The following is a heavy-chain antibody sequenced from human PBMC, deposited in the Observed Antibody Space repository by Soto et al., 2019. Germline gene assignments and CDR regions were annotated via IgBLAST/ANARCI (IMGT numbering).Heavy chain of an antibody. V-gene: IGHV3-21*01. D-gene: IGHD3-22*01. Sequence: SVKGRFTISRDNTKNSLYLQVNSLRAEDTAIYYCARYDNTPRPFDYWGRGTLVTVSS. CDR3: ARYDNTPRPFDY. J-gene: IGHJ4*02.